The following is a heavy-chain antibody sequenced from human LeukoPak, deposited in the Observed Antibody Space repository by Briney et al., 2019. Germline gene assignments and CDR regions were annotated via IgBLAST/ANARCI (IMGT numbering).Heavy chain of an antibody. D-gene: IGHD5-24*01. CDR2: IIPIFGTA. Sequence: ASVKVSCKASGGTFSSYAISWVRQAPGQGLEWMGGIIPIFGTANYAQKFQGRVTITADESTSTAYMELSSLRSEDTAVYYCARVDGYNRRVFDYWGQGTLVTVSS. CDR1: GGTFSSYA. CDR3: ARVDGYNRRVFDY. J-gene: IGHJ4*02. V-gene: IGHV1-69*13.